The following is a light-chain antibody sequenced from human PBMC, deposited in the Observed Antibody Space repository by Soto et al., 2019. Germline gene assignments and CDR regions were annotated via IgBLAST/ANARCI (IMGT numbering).Light chain of an antibody. CDR3: QQRSNWPPFT. V-gene: IGKV3-11*01. J-gene: IGKJ5*01. CDR2: DAS. Sequence: EIVLPQSPATLSLSPGERATLSCRASQSVSSYLAWYQQKPGQAPRLLIYDASNRATGIPARFSGSGSGTGFTLTISSLEPEDFAVYYCQQRSNWPPFTFGQGTRLEIK. CDR1: QSVSSY.